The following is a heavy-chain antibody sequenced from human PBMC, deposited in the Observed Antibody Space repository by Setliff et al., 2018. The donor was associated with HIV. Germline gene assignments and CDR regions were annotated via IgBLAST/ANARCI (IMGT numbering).Heavy chain of an antibody. Sequence: LSLTCSVSGGSISSGPYYWGWIRQPPGKGLEWIASFYYSGSTYYNPYLKSQVTMSVDTSKNQFSLNLDSVTAADTAVYYCAPLAAAGGYWGQGTLVTVSS. CDR1: GGSISSGPYY. D-gene: IGHD6-25*01. CDR3: APLAAAGGY. CDR2: FYYSGST. J-gene: IGHJ4*02. V-gene: IGHV4-39*01.